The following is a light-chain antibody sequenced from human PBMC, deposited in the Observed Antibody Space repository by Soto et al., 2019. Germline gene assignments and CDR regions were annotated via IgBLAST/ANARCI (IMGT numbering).Light chain of an antibody. CDR3: QAWDSSTVV. CDR1: KLGDKY. Sequence: SYELTQPPSVSVSPGQTASITCSGDKLGDKYACWYQQKPGQSPVLVIYQEPKRPSGIPERFSGSNSGNTATLTISGTQAMDEADYYCQAWDSSTVVFGGGTKLTVL. J-gene: IGLJ2*01. V-gene: IGLV3-1*01. CDR2: QEP.